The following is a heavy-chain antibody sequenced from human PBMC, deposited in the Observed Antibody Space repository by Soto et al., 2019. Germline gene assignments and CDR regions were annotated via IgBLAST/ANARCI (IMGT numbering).Heavy chain of an antibody. Sequence: ASVKVSCKASGYTFTSYGISWVRQAPGQGLEWMGWISAYNGNTNYAQKLQGRVTMTTDTSTSTAYMELRSLRSDDTAVYYCARSDCSNTSCYAEGWFDPWGQGTLVTVSS. CDR1: GYTFTSYG. CDR2: ISAYNGNT. V-gene: IGHV1-18*01. CDR3: ARSDCSNTSCYAEGWFDP. J-gene: IGHJ5*02. D-gene: IGHD2-2*01.